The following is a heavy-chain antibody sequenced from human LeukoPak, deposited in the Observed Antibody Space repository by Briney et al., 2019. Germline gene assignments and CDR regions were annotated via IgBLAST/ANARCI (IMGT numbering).Heavy chain of an antibody. CDR2: IKQDGSEK. J-gene: IGHJ4*02. CDR1: GFTFSSYW. D-gene: IGHD2-2*02. V-gene: IGHV3-7*01. Sequence: PGGSLRLSCSASGFTFSSYWMSWVRQAPGKGLEWVANIKQDGSEKYYVDSVKGRFTISRDNAKNSLYLQMNSLRAEDTAVYYCARVADCSSTSCYTSFFGDYWGQGTLVTVSS. CDR3: ARVADCSSTSCYTSFFGDY.